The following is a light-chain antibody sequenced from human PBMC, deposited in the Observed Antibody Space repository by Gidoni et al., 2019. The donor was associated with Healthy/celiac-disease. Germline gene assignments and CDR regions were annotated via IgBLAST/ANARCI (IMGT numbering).Light chain of an antibody. CDR3: QQRSNWPPT. V-gene: IGKV3-11*01. CDR2: DAS. Sequence: EIVLTQSPATLSLSPGERATLACRASQSVSSYLAWYQQKPGQSPRLLIYDASNRAPGIPARFSGSGSVTDFTLTISSLEPEYFAVYYCQQRSNWPPTFXQXTRLEIK. J-gene: IGKJ5*01. CDR1: QSVSSY.